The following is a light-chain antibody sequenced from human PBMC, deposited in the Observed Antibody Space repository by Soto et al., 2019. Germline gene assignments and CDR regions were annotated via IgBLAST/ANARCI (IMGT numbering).Light chain of an antibody. CDR3: QHYHNLPPFT. Sequence: DIQMTQSPSSLSASVGDRVSITCQASQDIRTSLSWFQQKPGRAPKLLIYGASYLETGVPSRFRGSGSGTDFNFTISSLQPEDIATYYCQHYHNLPPFTFGPGTRVDVK. J-gene: IGKJ3*01. V-gene: IGKV1-33*01. CDR2: GAS. CDR1: QDIRTS.